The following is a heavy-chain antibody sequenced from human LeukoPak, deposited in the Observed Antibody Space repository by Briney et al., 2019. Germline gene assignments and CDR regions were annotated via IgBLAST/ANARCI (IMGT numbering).Heavy chain of an antibody. CDR3: ARDPTTVVTTPYYFDD. V-gene: IGHV4-34*01. CDR1: GGSFIGYH. D-gene: IGHD4-23*01. J-gene: IGHJ4*02. CDR2: MNHSGST. Sequence: SETLSLTCAVSGGSFIGYHWNWIRQPPGKGLEWIGEMNHSGSTNYNPSLKSRVTISVDTSKNQFSLKLRSVTAADTAVYYCARDPTTVVTTPYYFDDWGQGTLVTVSS.